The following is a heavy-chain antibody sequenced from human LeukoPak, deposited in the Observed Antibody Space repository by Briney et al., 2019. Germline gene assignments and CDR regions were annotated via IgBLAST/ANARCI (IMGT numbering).Heavy chain of an antibody. V-gene: IGHV4-39*01. CDR1: GGSISSGDYY. J-gene: IGHJ5*02. Sequence: PSQTLSLTCTVSGGSISSGDYYWSWIRQPPGKGLEWIGSIYYSGSTYYNPSLKSRVTISVDTSKNQFSLKLSSVTAADTAVYYCARHGIAAAGANWFDPWGQGTLVTVSS. D-gene: IGHD6-13*01. CDR3: ARHGIAAAGANWFDP. CDR2: IYYSGST.